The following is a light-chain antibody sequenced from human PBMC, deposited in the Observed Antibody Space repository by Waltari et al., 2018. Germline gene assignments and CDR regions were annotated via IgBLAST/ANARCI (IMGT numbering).Light chain of an antibody. J-gene: IGLJ1*01. CDR3: QVWDANTDPGV. V-gene: IGLV3-21*01. Sequence: SYVLTQPPSVSVAPGETARITCGGTNIESKSVHWSRQRPGQAPVVVISYDNDRAAGIPERFSGSNSGNTATLTISRVEAGDEADYYCQVWDANTDPGVFGTGAEVTVL. CDR1: NIESKS. CDR2: YDN.